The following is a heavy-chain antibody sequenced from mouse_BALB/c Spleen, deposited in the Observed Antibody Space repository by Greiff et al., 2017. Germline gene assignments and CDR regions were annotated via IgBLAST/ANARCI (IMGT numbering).Heavy chain of an antibody. J-gene: IGHJ4*01. D-gene: IGHD2-3*01. Sequence: VQLVESGPGLVAPSQSLSITCTVSGFSLTSYGVHWVRQPPGKGLEWLGVIWAGGSTNYNSALMSRLSISKDNSKSQVFLKMNSLQTDDTAMYYCARDQGYDGYYGRAMDYWGQGTSVTVSS. CDR2: IWAGGST. CDR3: ARDQGYDGYYGRAMDY. V-gene: IGHV2-9*02. CDR1: GFSLTSYG.